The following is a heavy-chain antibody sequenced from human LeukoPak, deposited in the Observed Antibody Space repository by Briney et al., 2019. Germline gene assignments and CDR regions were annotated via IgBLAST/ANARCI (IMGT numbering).Heavy chain of an antibody. D-gene: IGHD4-17*01. Sequence: GGSLRLSCVASGFTFSNYGMSWVRQAPGKGLEWVSGISGSGGRTYYGDSVKGRFTISRDNAKNSLYLQMNSLRAEDTAVYYCARDGDDYGDYVSYWGQGTLVTVSS. V-gene: IGHV3-23*01. CDR3: ARDGDDYGDYVSY. CDR1: GFTFSNYG. J-gene: IGHJ4*02. CDR2: ISGSGGRT.